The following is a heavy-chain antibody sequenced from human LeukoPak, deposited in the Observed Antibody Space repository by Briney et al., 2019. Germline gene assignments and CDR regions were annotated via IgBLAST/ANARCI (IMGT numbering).Heavy chain of an antibody. CDR2: IYSGGST. J-gene: IGHJ4*02. CDR3: ARDPSDYYDSSGYYGSRVGY. V-gene: IGHV3-66*02. D-gene: IGHD3-22*01. Sequence: GSLRLSCAASGFTVSSNYMSWVRQAPGKGLEWVSVIYSGGSTYCADSVKGRFTISRDNSKNTLYLQMNSLRAEDTAVYYCARDPSDYYDSSGYYGSRVGYWGQGTLVTVSS. CDR1: GFTVSSNY.